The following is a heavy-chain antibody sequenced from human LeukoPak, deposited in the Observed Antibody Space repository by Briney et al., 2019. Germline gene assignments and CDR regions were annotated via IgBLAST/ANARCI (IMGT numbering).Heavy chain of an antibody. D-gene: IGHD2-2*01. Sequence: GESLKISCKGSGYSFTSYWIGWVRQMPGKGLEWMGIIYPGDSDTRYSPSFQGQVTISADKSISTAYLQWSSLKASDTAMYYCARSIVVVPADTLWPSWFDPWGQGTLVTVSS. V-gene: IGHV5-51*01. J-gene: IGHJ5*02. CDR2: IYPGDSDT. CDR1: GYSFTSYW. CDR3: ARSIVVVPADTLWPSWFDP.